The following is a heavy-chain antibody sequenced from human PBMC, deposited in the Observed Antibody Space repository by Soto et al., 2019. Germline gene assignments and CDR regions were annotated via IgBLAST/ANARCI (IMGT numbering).Heavy chain of an antibody. J-gene: IGHJ6*02. V-gene: IGHV3-15*07. CDR2: IKSKSDDGAT. CDR3: TTVIRNYWAYYYYGMDV. CDR1: GFSFNNAW. Sequence: SLRLSCAASGFSFNNAWMNWVRQAPGKGLEWVGRIKSKSDDGATDYAAPVKGRFTISRDPSKNTLYLQMNSLKTEDTAIYFCTTVIRNYWAYYYYGMDVWGQGTTVTVSS. D-gene: IGHD1-7*01.